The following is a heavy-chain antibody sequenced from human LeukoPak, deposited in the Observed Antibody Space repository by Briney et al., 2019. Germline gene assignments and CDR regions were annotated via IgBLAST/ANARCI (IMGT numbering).Heavy chain of an antibody. CDR2: ISSSGTTI. D-gene: IGHD4-11*01. V-gene: IGHV3-11*01. CDR1: GFTFSDYY. Sequence: GGSLRLSCAASGFTFSDYYMSCIRQAPGKGLEWVSYISSSGTTIYYADSVKGRFTISRDNAKNSLYLQMNSPRAEDTAVYYCARADYDAFDIWGQGTMVTVSS. CDR3: ARADYDAFDI. J-gene: IGHJ3*02.